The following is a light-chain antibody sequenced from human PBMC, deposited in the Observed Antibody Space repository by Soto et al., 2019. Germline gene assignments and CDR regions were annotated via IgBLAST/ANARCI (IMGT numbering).Light chain of an antibody. CDR3: QQYYSYWT. Sequence: DIQMTQYPSTLSASVGDRVIITCRASQSISSWLAWYQQKPGKAPKLLISKASNLESGVPSRFSGSGSGTEVTLTVSSLQPDDFATYYCQQYYSYWTFGQGTKVEIK. CDR2: KAS. J-gene: IGKJ1*01. V-gene: IGKV1-5*03. CDR1: QSISSW.